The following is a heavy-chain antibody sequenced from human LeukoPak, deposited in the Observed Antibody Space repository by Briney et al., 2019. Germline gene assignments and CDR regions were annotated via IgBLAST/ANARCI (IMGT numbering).Heavy chain of an antibody. V-gene: IGHV1-18*01. Sequence: GASVKVSCKASGYTFTSYGISWVRQAPGQGLEWMGWISAYNGNTNYAQKLQGRVTMTTDTSTSTAYMELRSLRSDDTAVYYCARDPAQEVLLWFGEPLLGAFDIWGQGTMVTVSS. CDR3: ARDPAQEVLLWFGEPLLGAFDI. CDR1: GYTFTSYG. CDR2: ISAYNGNT. D-gene: IGHD3-10*01. J-gene: IGHJ3*02.